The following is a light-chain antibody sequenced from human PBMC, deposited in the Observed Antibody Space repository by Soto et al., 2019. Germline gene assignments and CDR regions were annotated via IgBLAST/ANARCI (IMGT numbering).Light chain of an antibody. CDR1: QDISNY. J-gene: IGKJ3*01. CDR2: DAS. V-gene: IGKV1-33*01. CDR3: QQYDNLPRLT. Sequence: DIQMTQSPSSLSASVGDRVTITCQASQDISNYLNWYQQKPGKAPKLLIYDASNLETGVPSRFSGSGSGTDFTFTISSLQPEDIATYYCQQYDNLPRLTFGPGTKVDI.